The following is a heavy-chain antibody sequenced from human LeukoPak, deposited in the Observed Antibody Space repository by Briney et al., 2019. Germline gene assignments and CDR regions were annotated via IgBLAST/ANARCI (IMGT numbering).Heavy chain of an antibody. CDR2: VTISGDNT. CDR1: GFTFSNFG. D-gene: IGHD3-16*01. Sequence: GGSLRLSCAASGFTFSNFGMSWVRQAPEKGLEWDSSVTISGDNTYYAESVKGRFTISRDNSKGTLYLLMSSLRADDTAVYYCARGRGRNPSGYYYYMDVWGKGTTVTISS. V-gene: IGHV3-23*01. J-gene: IGHJ6*04. CDR3: ARGRGRNPSGYYYYMDV.